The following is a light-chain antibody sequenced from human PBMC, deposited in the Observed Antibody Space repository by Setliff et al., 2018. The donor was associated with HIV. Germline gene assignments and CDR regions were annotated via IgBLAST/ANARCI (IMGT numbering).Light chain of an antibody. J-gene: IGLJ1*01. CDR2: EVT. CDR1: TSDVGGFDY. Sequence: QSALTQPASVSGSPGQSITISCTGTTSDVGGFDYVSWYQQYPDRAPQLLIYEVTNRPSGVSNRFSGSKSGNTASLTISGLQPEDESDYYCSSYTNISTYIFGSGTKVTVL. V-gene: IGLV2-14*01. CDR3: SSYTNISTYI.